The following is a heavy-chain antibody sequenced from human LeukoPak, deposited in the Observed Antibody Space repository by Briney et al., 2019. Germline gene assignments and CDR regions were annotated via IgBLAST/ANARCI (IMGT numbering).Heavy chain of an antibody. CDR3: AAELYGVYTDCCTFHL. CDR1: GFTFSTSA. CDR2: IIVGSGAT. V-gene: IGHV1-58*01. D-gene: IGHD4-17*01. J-gene: IGHJ3*01. Sequence: TSVKVSCKTSGFTFSTSAVQWVRQARGQRLEWIGWIIVGSGATNYAQSLQGRFTITRDMSTNTAYMELSSLGSEDSAVYYCAAELYGVYTDCCTFHLWGRGTMVTVSS.